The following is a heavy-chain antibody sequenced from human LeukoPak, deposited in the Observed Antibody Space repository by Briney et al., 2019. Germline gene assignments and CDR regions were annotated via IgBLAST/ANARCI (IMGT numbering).Heavy chain of an antibody. J-gene: IGHJ4*02. CDR2: FHPEDGET. CDR1: GYTLSELS. CDR3: AKDHDSSGYYSYFDY. D-gene: IGHD3-22*01. Sequence: APVKVSCKVSGYTLSELSMHWVRQAPGKGLEWMVGFHPEDGETIYAQNFQGRVTMTEDTSTNTAYMELSSLRAEDTAVYYCAKDHDSSGYYSYFDYWGQGTLVTVSS. V-gene: IGHV1-24*01.